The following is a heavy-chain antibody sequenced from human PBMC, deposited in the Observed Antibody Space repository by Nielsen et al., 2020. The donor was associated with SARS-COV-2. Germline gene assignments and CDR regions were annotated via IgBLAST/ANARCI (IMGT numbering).Heavy chain of an antibody. D-gene: IGHD6-6*01. CDR3: AKDMGGQLAD. Sequence: GGSLRLSCAASGFTFSSYSMNWVRQAPGKGLEWVSYISSSSSTIYYADSVKGRFTISRDNSKNTLYLQMNSLRAEDTAVYYCAKDMGGQLADWGQGTLVTVSS. CDR2: ISSSSSTI. CDR1: GFTFSSYS. V-gene: IGHV3-48*01. J-gene: IGHJ4*02.